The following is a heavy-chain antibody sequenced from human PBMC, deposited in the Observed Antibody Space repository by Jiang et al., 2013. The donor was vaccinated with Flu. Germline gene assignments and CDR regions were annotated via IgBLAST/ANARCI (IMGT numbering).Heavy chain of an antibody. J-gene: IGHJ4*02. V-gene: IGHV1-24*01. D-gene: IGHD4-23*01. CDR1: GYSLTDLS. CDR2: FDPQDGER. Sequence: AEVKKPGASVKVSCKVSGYSLTDLSMHWVRQAPGKGLEWMGGFDPQDGERRYAQKFQGRVTMTEDRSTDTAYMELSSLRSEDTAVYYCATVAFGGNSGGYWGQGTLVTVSS. CDR3: ATVAFGGNSGGY.